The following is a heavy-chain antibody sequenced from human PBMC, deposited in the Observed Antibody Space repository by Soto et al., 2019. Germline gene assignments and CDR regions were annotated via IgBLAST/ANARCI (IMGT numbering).Heavy chain of an antibody. CDR3: ARGRSYYDFWSGTGTVFDP. Sequence: PSETLSLTCTVSGGSISSGGYYWSWIRQHPGKGLEWIGYIYYSGSTYYNPSLKSRVTISVDTSKSQFSLKLSSVTAADTAVYYCARGRSYYDFWSGTGTVFDPWGQGTLVTVSS. J-gene: IGHJ5*02. V-gene: IGHV4-31*03. CDR2: IYYSGST. CDR1: GGSISSGGYY. D-gene: IGHD3-3*01.